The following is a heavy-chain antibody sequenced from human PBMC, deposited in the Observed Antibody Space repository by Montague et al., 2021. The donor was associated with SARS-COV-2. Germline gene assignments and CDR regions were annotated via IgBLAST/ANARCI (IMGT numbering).Heavy chain of an antibody. Sequence: TLSLTCTVSGGSISSGGYYWSWIRQHPGKGLEWIGYIYYSGSTYYNPSLKSRVTISVDTSKNQLSLKLSSVTAADTAVYYCAGLTAGYCGGGRCCWGTGFDYWGQGTLVTVSS. CDR3: AGLTAGYCGGGRCCWGTGFDY. CDR2: IYYSGST. V-gene: IGHV4-31*03. J-gene: IGHJ4*02. D-gene: IGHD2-15*01. CDR1: GGSISSGGYY.